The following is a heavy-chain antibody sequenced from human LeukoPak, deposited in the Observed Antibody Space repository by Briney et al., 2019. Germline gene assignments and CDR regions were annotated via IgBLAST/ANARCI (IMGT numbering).Heavy chain of an antibody. CDR2: IYTSGST. Sequence: SETLSLTCTVSGGSISSYYWSWIRQPAGKGLEWIGRIYTSGSTNYNPSLKSRVTMSVDTSKNQFSLKLSSVTAADTAVYYCARDGALAAGYYFDYWAREPWSPSPQ. CDR3: ARDGALAAGYYFDY. CDR1: GGSISSYY. V-gene: IGHV4-4*07. D-gene: IGHD6-13*01. J-gene: IGHJ4*02.